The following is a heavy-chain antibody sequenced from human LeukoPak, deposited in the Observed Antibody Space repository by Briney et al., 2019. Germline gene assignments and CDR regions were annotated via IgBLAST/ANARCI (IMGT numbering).Heavy chain of an antibody. Sequence: GASVKVSCKASGYTFTSYTMNWVRQAPGQGLEWMGWINTNTGNPTYAQGFTGRFVFSLDTSVSTAYLQISSLKAEDTAVYFCARHQPYSSSWYGLTDYWGQGTLVTVSS. CDR3: ARHQPYSSSWYGLTDY. J-gene: IGHJ4*02. CDR2: INTNTGNP. D-gene: IGHD6-13*01. CDR1: GYTFTSYT. V-gene: IGHV7-4-1*02.